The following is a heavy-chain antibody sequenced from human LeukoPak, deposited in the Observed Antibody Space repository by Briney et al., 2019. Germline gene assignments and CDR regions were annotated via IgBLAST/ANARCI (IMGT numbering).Heavy chain of an antibody. D-gene: IGHD4-17*01. J-gene: IGHJ6*02. CDR2: IWYDGSNK. V-gene: IGHV3-33*01. Sequence: GRSLRLSCAASGFTFSSYGMHWVRQAPGKGLEWVAVIWYDGSNKYYADSVKGRFTISRDNSKNTLYLQMNSLRAEDTAVYYCARAPVTTPYYYYYGMDVWGQGTTVTVSS. CDR1: GFTFSSYG. CDR3: ARAPVTTPYYYYYGMDV.